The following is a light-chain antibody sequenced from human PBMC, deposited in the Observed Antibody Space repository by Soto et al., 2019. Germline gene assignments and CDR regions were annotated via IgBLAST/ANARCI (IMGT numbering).Light chain of an antibody. CDR1: QSVSSSY. J-gene: IGKJ5*01. V-gene: IGKV3-20*01. CDR2: GAS. Sequence: EIVLTQSPGTLSLSPGERATLSCRASQSVSSSYLAWYQQKPGQAPRLLIYGASSRATGIPDRFSGSGSGKDFTLTISRLEPEEFAVYYCQQYGSSPITFDQGTRLEIK. CDR3: QQYGSSPIT.